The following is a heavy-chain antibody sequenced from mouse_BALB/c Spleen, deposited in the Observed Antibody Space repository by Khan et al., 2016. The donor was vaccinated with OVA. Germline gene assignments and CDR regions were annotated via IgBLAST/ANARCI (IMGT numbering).Heavy chain of an antibody. Sequence: IQLVQSGPELVKPGASVKMSCKASGYTFTSYVMHWVKQKPRQGLEWIGYISPHSDGSKYNEKFRGKATLTSDKSSSTAYMELSSLTSEVSAVYDCFGSLFYYGSAYEGFAYGGQGTLVTVSA. CDR2: ISPHSDGS. J-gene: IGHJ3*01. CDR3: FGSLFYYGSAYEGFAY. V-gene: IGHV1S136*01. D-gene: IGHD1-1*01. CDR1: GYTFTSYV.